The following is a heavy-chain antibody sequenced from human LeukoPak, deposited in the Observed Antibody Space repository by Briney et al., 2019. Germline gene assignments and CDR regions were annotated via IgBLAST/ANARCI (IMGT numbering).Heavy chain of an antibody. CDR3: ARELEYCSSTSCSN. V-gene: IGHV3-21*01. J-gene: IGHJ4*02. D-gene: IGHD2-2*01. Sequence: GGSLRLSCVASGFTFNSHGMSWVRQAPGKGLEWVSSISSSSSYIYYADSVKGRFTISRDNAKNSLYLQMNSLRAEDTAVYYCARELEYCSSTSCSNWGQGTLVTVSS. CDR2: ISSSSSYI. CDR1: GFTFNSHG.